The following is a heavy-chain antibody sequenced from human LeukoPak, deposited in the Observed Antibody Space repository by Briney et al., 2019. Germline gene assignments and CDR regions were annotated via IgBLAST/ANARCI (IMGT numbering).Heavy chain of an antibody. D-gene: IGHD6-6*01. CDR2: ISSSSSYI. CDR3: ARDMRSSSSARYFDY. V-gene: IGHV3-21*01. Sequence: NPGGSLRLSCAASGFTFSSYSMNWVRQAPGKGLEWVSSISSSSSYIYYADSVKGRFTISRDNAKNSLYLQMNSLRAEDTAVYYCARDMRSSSSARYFDYWGQGTPVTVSS. J-gene: IGHJ4*02. CDR1: GFTFSSYS.